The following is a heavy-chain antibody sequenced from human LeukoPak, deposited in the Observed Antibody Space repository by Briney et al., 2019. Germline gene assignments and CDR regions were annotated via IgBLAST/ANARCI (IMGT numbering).Heavy chain of an antibody. CDR2: IYSGGST. Sequence: GGSLRLSCAASGFTVSSNYMSWVRQAPGKGLEWVSVIYSGGSTYYADSVKGRFTIYRDNSKNTLYLQMNSLRAEDTAVYYCARVGGYSYGASFVDYWGQGTLVTVSS. D-gene: IGHD5-18*01. V-gene: IGHV3-66*02. CDR3: ARVGGYSYGASFVDY. CDR1: GFTVSSNY. J-gene: IGHJ4*02.